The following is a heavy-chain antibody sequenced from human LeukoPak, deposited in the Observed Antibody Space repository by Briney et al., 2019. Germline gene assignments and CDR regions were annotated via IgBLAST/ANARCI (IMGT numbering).Heavy chain of an antibody. J-gene: IGHJ4*02. D-gene: IGHD5-12*01. CDR2: IKQDGSEK. V-gene: IGHV3-7*01. CDR3: ARGFRGYSGYDYDY. CDR1: GFTFSSYW. Sequence: PGGSLRLSCAASGFTFSSYWMSWVRQAPGKGLEWVANIKQDGSEKYYVDSVKGRFTISRDNAKNSLYLQMNSLRAKDTAVYYCARGFRGYSGYDYDYWGQGTLVTVSP.